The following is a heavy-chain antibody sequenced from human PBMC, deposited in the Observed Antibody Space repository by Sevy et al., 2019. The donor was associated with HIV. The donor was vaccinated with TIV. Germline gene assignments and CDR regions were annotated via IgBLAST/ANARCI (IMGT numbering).Heavy chain of an antibody. Sequence: SETLSLTCTASGGSISGHYWGWIRQSPGKGLEWIAYMYDSGSSNYNTSLRSRVTISVDTSKNQISLRLSSVTAADTAVYYCARGGALTYYDTSGFQNYFDSWGPGNLVTVSS. V-gene: IGHV4-59*11. CDR3: ARGGALTYYDTSGFQNYFDS. CDR1: GGSISGHY. D-gene: IGHD3-22*01. CDR2: MYDSGSS. J-gene: IGHJ4*02.